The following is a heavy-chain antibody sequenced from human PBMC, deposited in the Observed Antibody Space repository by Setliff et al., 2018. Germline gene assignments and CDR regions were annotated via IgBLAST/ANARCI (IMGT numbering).Heavy chain of an antibody. CDR1: GYTFTGYS. D-gene: IGHD4-17*01. J-gene: IGHJ6*03. V-gene: IGHV1-2*06. CDR3: ARGRGNDYGDFRYYYYMDV. CDR2: INPNSGGT. Sequence: KVSCKASGYTFTGYSMHWVRQAPGQGLEWMGRINPNSGGTNYAQKFQGRVTMTRDTSISTAYMELSRLRSDDTAVYYCARGRGNDYGDFRYYYYMDVWGKGTTVTVSS.